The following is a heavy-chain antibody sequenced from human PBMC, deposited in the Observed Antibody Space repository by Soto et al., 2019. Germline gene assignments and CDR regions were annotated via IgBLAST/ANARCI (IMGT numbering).Heavy chain of an antibody. CDR3: ARDATPPELRFLEWHNYDYNGMDV. CDR1: GYSFTAYG. CDR2: ISCYNGKT. Sequence: QVQVVQSGDEVKETGASVRVSCKTSGYSFTAYGISWVRQAPGQGLEWMGWISCYNGKTKYAQKVQGRVTMTTDTTKSTAYMEVRSLRSDDTAIYYCARDATPPELRFLEWHNYDYNGMDVCGQGTTVTVSS. J-gene: IGHJ6*02. D-gene: IGHD3-3*01. V-gene: IGHV1-18*01.